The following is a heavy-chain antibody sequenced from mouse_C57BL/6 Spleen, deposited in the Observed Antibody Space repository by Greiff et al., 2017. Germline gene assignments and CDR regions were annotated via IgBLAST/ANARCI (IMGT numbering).Heavy chain of an antibody. J-gene: IGHJ4*01. D-gene: IGHD1-1*01. CDR1: GYTFTSYW. CDR3: ARHGTVYYYAMDY. V-gene: IGHV1-53*01. CDR2: INPSNGGT. Sequence: VQLQQPGTELVKPGASVKLSCKASGYTFTSYWMHWVKQRPGQGLEWIGNINPSNGGTNYNEKFKSKATLTVDKSSSTAYMQLSSLTSEDSAVYYCARHGTVYYYAMDYWGQGTSVTVSS.